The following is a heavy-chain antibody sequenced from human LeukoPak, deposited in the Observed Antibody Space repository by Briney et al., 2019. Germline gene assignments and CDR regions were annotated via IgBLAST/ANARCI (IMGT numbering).Heavy chain of an antibody. CDR1: GFTFDDYG. V-gene: IGHV3-20*04. Sequence: GVSLRFSCAASGFTFDDYGMSWVRQAPGKGLEWVSGINWNGGSTGYADSVKGRFTISRDNAKNSLYLQMNSLRTEDTALYYCARQGFDGMDVWGQGATVTVSS. J-gene: IGHJ6*02. CDR2: INWNGGST. CDR3: ARQGFDGMDV.